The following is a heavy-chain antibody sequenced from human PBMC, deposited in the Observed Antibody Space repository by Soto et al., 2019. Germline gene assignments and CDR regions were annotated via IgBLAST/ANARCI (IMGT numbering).Heavy chain of an antibody. D-gene: IGHD6-19*01. J-gene: IGHJ6*02. CDR1: GYTFTSYA. Sequence: ASVKVSCKASGYTFTSYAMHWVRQAPGQRLEWMGWINAGNGNTKYSQKFQGRVTITRDTSASTAYMELSSLRSEDTAVYYCASSGDYSSGWYPLLDYYYGMDVWGQGTTVTVS. CDR2: INAGNGNT. V-gene: IGHV1-3*01. CDR3: ASSGDYSSGWYPLLDYYYGMDV.